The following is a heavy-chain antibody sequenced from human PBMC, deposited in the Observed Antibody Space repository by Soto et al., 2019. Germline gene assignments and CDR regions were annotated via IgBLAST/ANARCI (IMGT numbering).Heavy chain of an antibody. D-gene: IGHD2-21*01. J-gene: IGHJ3*02. CDR3: ARGNDWKSSTFDI. Sequence: QVQLPESGPGLVKPLETVSLTCTVPGGSLIDDFWNWIRQPPGKGLEWIGYVYYSGSTNYNPSLKSRVTISVERSKNEFSLKLSSVTAADTAVYYCARGNDWKSSTFDIWGHGTMVSVSS. V-gene: IGHV4-59*01. CDR1: GGSLIDDF. CDR2: VYYSGST.